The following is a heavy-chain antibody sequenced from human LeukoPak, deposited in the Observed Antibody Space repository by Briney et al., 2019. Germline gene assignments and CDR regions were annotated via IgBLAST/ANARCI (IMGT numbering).Heavy chain of an antibody. V-gene: IGHV1-2*02. Sequence: ASVKVSCKASGYTFIGYYLHWVRQAPGQGLEWMGWINPNRGDTKYAQKFQGRVTMTRDTSISTTYMELSRLRSDDTAEYYCARGEVGYSYGSEYYFDYWGQGTLVTVSS. CDR3: ARGEVGYSYGSEYYFDY. J-gene: IGHJ4*02. D-gene: IGHD5-18*01. CDR1: GYTFIGYY. CDR2: INPNRGDT.